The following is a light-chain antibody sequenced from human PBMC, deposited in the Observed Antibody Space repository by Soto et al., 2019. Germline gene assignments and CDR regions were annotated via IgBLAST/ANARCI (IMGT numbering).Light chain of an antibody. V-gene: IGKV2D-29*01. CDR3: MQNIDLPPT. J-gene: IGKJ2*01. Sequence: DIVMTQIPLSLSVTPGRAASISCKSSQTARHSDGRTYLYWYRLKPGQPPHLLIYEVSNRFSGVPERFSGSGSGTDFTLNISRVEADDVGVYYCMQNIDLPPTFGQGTKLEIK. CDR1: QTARHSDGRTY. CDR2: EVS.